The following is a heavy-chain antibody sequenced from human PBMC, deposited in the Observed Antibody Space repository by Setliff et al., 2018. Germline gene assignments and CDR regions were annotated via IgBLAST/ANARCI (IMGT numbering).Heavy chain of an antibody. J-gene: IGHJ4*02. CDR1: GGSISSSSYY. Sequence: PSETLSLTCTVSGGSISSSSYYWGWIRQPPGKGLEWIGSIHFRGTTYYNPSLNSQVTISVDTSKNQFSLNLNSVTAADTAVYYCARVGVTSGWAYWGLGTLVTVSS. D-gene: IGHD6-19*01. CDR3: ARVGVTSGWAY. V-gene: IGHV4-39*01. CDR2: IHFRGTT.